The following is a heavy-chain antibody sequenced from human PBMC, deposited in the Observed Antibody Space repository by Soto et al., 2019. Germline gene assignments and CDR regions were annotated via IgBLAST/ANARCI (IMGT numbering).Heavy chain of an antibody. CDR3: GKSPLFYLVLDYYYMDV. J-gene: IGHJ6*03. V-gene: IGHV4-59*08. CDR1: GGSISGHY. D-gene: IGHD3-3*01. CDR2: MYYSGST. Sequence: QVQLQESGPGLVKPSETLSLSCSVSGGSISGHYWSWVRQTPGKGLEWIGYMYYSGSTNYNPSLQSPVNISGGKAKEPFSPRVNSRNAANNAVYYRGKSPLFYLVLDYYYMDVWGKGTTVTVSS.